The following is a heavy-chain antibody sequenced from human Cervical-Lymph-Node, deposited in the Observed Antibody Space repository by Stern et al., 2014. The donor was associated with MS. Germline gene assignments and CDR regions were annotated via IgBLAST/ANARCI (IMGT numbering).Heavy chain of an antibody. CDR3: ARLLKTVAAGYGMDV. J-gene: IGHJ6*02. V-gene: IGHV1-18*01. D-gene: IGHD6-19*01. CDR1: GYTFTTYG. CDR2: ISAHNGNT. Sequence: QVQLVQSGAEVKKPGASVKVSCRASGYTFTTYGITWVRQAPGQGLEWMGWISAHNGNTNYAQKFQGRVTMTTDTSTSTIYMEMRSLRSDDTAVYYCARLLKTVAAGYGMDVWGQGTTVTVS.